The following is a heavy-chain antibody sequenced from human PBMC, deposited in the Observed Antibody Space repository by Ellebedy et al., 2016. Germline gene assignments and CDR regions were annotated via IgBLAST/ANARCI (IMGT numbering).Heavy chain of an antibody. J-gene: IGHJ5*02. CDR1: GGSFSGYY. V-gene: IGHV4-34*01. CDR3: ASGTWGTAAGPSGWFDP. Sequence: SETLSLTCAVYGGSFSGYYWSWIRQPPGKGLEWIGEINHSGSTNYNPSLKSRVTISVDTSKNQFSLKLSSVTAADTAVYYCASGTWGTAAGPSGWFDPWGQGTLVTVSS. CDR2: INHSGST. D-gene: IGHD6-13*01.